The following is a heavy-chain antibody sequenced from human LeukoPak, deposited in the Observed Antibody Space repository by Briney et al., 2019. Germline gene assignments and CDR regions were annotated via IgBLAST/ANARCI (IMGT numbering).Heavy chain of an antibody. D-gene: IGHD2-8*01. V-gene: IGHV3-49*04. CDR2: IRSKAYGGTT. CDR1: GFTFGDYA. J-gene: IGHJ4*02. CDR3: TTRVSFDY. Sequence: TGGSLRLSCTASGFTFGDYAMSWVRQAPGKGLGWVGFIRSKAYGGTTEYAASVKGRFTISRDDSKSIAYLQMNSLKTEDTAVYYCTTRVSFDYWGQGTLVTVSS.